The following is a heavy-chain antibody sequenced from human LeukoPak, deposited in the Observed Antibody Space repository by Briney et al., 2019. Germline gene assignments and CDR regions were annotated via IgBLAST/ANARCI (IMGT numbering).Heavy chain of an antibody. J-gene: IGHJ5*02. CDR2: INPGDSDT. Sequence: GESLKISCQGSGYTFTSYWIGWVRHMPEKCLEWMGIINPGDSDTRYRPSFQGQVTISADKSISTAYLQWSSLKASDTAMYYCARRSPYCSGGSCYHNWFDPWGEETLVTVSS. CDR1: GYTFTSYW. CDR3: ARRSPYCSGGSCYHNWFDP. V-gene: IGHV5-51*01. D-gene: IGHD2-15*01.